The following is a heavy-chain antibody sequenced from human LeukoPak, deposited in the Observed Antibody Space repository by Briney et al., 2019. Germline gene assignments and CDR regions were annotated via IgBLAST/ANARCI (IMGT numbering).Heavy chain of an antibody. Sequence: GGSLRLSCAASGFTFSSYGMHWVRQAPGKGLEWVAVIWYDGSNKYYADSVKGRLTISRDNSKNTLYLQMNSLRAEDTAVYYCARDAPGDYPLGWGQGTLVTVSS. CDR1: GFTFSSYG. V-gene: IGHV3-33*01. CDR3: ARDAPGDYPLG. CDR2: IWYDGSNK. J-gene: IGHJ4*02. D-gene: IGHD4-17*01.